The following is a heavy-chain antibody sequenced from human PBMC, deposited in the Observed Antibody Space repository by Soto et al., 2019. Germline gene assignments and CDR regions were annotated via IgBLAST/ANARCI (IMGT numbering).Heavy chain of an antibody. CDR3: VRTSLVVAVATREDF. J-gene: IGHJ4*02. Sequence: EVQLVESGGGLVQPGGSLRLSCAASGFTFSNYWMHWVRQAPGNGLVWVSRIDSDGSRITYADFVKGLFDISRDNAKNTVYLHMNSLTAEDTAVYYCVRTSLVVAVATREDFWGQGTLVTVSS. V-gene: IGHV3-74*01. CDR2: IDSDGSRI. D-gene: IGHD2-15*01. CDR1: GFTFSNYW.